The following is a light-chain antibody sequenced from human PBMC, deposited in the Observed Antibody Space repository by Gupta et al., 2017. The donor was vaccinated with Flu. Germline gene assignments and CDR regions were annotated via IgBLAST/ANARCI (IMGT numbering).Light chain of an antibody. V-gene: IGLV1-44*01. CDR3: AAWDDSLNGWV. J-gene: IGLJ3*02. CDR2: SNN. CDR1: SSNIGSNT. Sequence: QSVLTQPPSASGTPGPRLTVSCSGSSSNIGSNTVNWDQQLPGTAPKLLIYSNNQRPSGVPDRFSGSKSGTSASLAISGLQSEDEADYYCAAWDDSLNGWVFGGGTKLTVL.